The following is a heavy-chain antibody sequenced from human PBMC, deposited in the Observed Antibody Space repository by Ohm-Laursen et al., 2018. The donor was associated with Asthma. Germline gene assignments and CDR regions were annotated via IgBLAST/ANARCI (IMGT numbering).Heavy chain of an antibody. J-gene: IGHJ4*02. CDR3: ATSKPADLGISFYDY. Sequence: SLRLSCTASGFSFHEYAMHWVRQSPGKGLEWVSGISWNSGSIGYADSVKGRFTISRDNAKNSLYLQMNSLRAEDTAVYYCATSKPADLGISFYDYWGQGTLVTVSS. V-gene: IGHV3-9*01. CDR1: GFSFHEYA. D-gene: IGHD7-27*01. CDR2: ISWNSGSI.